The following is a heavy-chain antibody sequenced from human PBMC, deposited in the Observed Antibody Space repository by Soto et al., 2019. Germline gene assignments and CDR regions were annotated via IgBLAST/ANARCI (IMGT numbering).Heavy chain of an antibody. Sequence: PSETLSLTCSVTGVSISDFYWGWIRQSPGKGLESIGYLYYSGSTNYNPSLKYRVTISGDTSRNQFSLKLTSVTAADTAVYYCAGTLKPVMVTPYGYSQLYFDYWCQGALVTVSS. D-gene: IGHD5-18*01. J-gene: IGHJ4*02. V-gene: IGHV4-59*01. CDR1: GVSISDFY. CDR3: AGTLKPVMVTPYGYSQLYFDY. CDR2: LYYSGST.